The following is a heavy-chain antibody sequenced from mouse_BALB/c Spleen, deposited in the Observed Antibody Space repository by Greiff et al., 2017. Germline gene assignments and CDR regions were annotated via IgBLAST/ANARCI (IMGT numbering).Heavy chain of an antibody. CDR2: IDPANGNT. Sequence: VQLQQSGAELVKPGASVKLSCTASGFNIKDTYMHWVKQRPEQGLEWIGRIDPANGNTKYDPKFQGKATITADTSSNTAYLQLSSLTSEDTAVYYCARSNYYGYKLDDWGQGTTLTVAS. D-gene: IGHD1-2*01. CDR3: ARSNYYGYKLDD. CDR1: GFNIKDTY. J-gene: IGHJ2*01. V-gene: IGHV14-3*02.